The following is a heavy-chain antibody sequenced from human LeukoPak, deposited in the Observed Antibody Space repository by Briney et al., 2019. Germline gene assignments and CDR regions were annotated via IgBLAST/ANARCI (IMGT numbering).Heavy chain of an antibody. D-gene: IGHD3-3*01. Sequence: SVKVSCKASGGTFSSYAISWVRQAPGQGLEWMGRIIPILGIANYAQKFQGRVTITTDESTSTAYMELSSLRSEDTAVYYCARDGRDWSGYYTAPFDPWGQGTLVTVSS. CDR2: IIPILGIA. V-gene: IGHV1-69*04. J-gene: IGHJ5*02. CDR3: ARDGRDWSGYYTAPFDP. CDR1: GGTFSSYA.